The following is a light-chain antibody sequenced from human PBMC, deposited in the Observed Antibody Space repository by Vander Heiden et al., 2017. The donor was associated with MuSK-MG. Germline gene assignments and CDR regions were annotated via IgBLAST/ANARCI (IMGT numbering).Light chain of an antibody. Sequence: EILMTQSPVTLSVSPGDSATLPCRASQAIINNLDWYQQKPGQDPRLLIYGAFARANGVPDRFSGGGSGTEFTLTSSSPQSEEFAVYNWQQYYNWWTFGQGTKVEIK. J-gene: IGKJ1*01. CDR3: QQYYNWWT. V-gene: IGKV3-15*01. CDR1: QAIINN. CDR2: GAF.